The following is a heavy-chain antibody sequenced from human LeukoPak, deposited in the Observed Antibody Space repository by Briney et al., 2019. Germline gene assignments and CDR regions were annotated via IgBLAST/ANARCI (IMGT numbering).Heavy chain of an antibody. Sequence: PGGSLRLSCAASGFTFSSYSMNWVRQAPGKGLEWVSSISSSSSYIYYADSVKGRFTISRDNAKNSLYLQMNSLRAEDTAVYYCARDRGYDYVWGSYPEYNYWGQGTLVTVSS. D-gene: IGHD3-16*02. CDR1: GFTFSSYS. J-gene: IGHJ4*02. V-gene: IGHV3-21*01. CDR3: ARDRGYDYVWGSYPEYNY. CDR2: ISSSSSYI.